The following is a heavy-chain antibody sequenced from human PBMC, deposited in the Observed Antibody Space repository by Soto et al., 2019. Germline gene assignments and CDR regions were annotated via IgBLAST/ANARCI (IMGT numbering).Heavy chain of an antibody. V-gene: IGHV3-30*18. CDR1: GFTFSSYG. CDR3: AKDEGGSYYPFSYYYYGMDV. Sequence: QVQLVESGGGVVQPGRSLRLSCAASGFTFSSYGMHWVRQAPGKGLEWVAVISYDGSNKYYADSVKGRFTISRDNSKNTLYLQMSSMTAEYTAVYYWAKDEGGSYYPFSYYYYGMDVWGQGTTVTVSS. J-gene: IGHJ6*02. D-gene: IGHD1-26*01. CDR2: ISYDGSNK.